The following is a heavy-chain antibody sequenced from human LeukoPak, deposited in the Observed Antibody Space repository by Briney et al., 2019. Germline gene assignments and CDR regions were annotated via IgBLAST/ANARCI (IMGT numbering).Heavy chain of an antibody. CDR3: ARRTGTYFDY. CDR1: GFTLSTYD. J-gene: IGHJ4*02. D-gene: IGHD3/OR15-3a*01. V-gene: IGHV3-13*01. CDR2: ICTAGDT. Sequence: PGGSLTLSCAAAGFTLSTYDMHWVRQVTGKGLEWVSVICTAGDTYYAGSVQGRFIISRESAKNSLYLKMNSRRAGDTAVYYCARRTGTYFDYWGQGTLVIVSS.